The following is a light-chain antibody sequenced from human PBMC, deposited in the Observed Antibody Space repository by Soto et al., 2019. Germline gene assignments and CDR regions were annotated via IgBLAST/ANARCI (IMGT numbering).Light chain of an antibody. CDR1: SIDVGGYNY. CDR2: EAS. V-gene: IGLV2-14*01. CDR3: SSYTSSRTL. Sequence: QSARTQPASVSGSPGQSITISCTGTSIDVGGYNYVSWYQQHPGKAPKLMIYEASNRPSGVSNRFSGPKSGNTASLTISGLQAEDEADYYCSSYTSSRTLFGTGPKVTVL. J-gene: IGLJ1*01.